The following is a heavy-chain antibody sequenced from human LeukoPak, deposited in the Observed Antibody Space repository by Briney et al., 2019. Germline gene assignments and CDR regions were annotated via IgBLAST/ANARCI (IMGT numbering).Heavy chain of an antibody. CDR2: LSYVGENE. CDR1: GYPFSSYA. CDR3: VRGRYYYDSSGYLDY. Sequence: PGGSLRLSCVATGYPFSSYALHSVRKAPANGLPHLSLLSYVGENENYAHSVQGRFTISTDNSKNTLYLQMNSLRAEDTAVYYCVRGRYYYDSSGYLDYWGQGTLATVSS. D-gene: IGHD3-22*01. J-gene: IGHJ4*02. V-gene: IGHV3-30*04.